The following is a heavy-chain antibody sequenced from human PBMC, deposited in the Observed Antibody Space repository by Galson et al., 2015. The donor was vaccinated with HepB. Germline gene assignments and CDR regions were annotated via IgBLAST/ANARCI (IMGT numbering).Heavy chain of an antibody. J-gene: IGHJ6*02. Sequence: SVKVSCKASGGTFSSYAISWVRQAPGQGLEWMGGIIPIFGTANYAQKFQGRVTITADESTSTAYMELSSLRSEDTAVYYCARAWGIRWLTSYYYYGMDVWGQGTTVTVSS. CDR3: ARAWGIRWLTSYYYYGMDV. CDR1: GGTFSSYA. D-gene: IGHD4-23*01. CDR2: IIPIFGTA. V-gene: IGHV1-69*13.